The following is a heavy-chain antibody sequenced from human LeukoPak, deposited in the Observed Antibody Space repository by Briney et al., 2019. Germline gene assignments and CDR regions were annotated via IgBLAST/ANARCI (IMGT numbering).Heavy chain of an antibody. J-gene: IGHJ4*02. CDR3: AKGGGWLYYFDY. D-gene: IGHD3-16*01. CDR1: GFTFSSYW. V-gene: IGHV3-7*03. CDR2: IKEDGSEK. Sequence: PGGSLRLSCAASGFTFSSYWMSWVRQAPGKGLEWVANIKEDGSEKYYVDSVKGRFTISRDNSKNTLYLQMNSLRAEDTAVYYCAKGGGWLYYFDYWGQGTLVTVSS.